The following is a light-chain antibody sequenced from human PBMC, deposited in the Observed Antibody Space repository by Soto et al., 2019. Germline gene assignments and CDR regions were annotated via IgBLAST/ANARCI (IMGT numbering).Light chain of an antibody. Sequence: EIVMTQSPGTLSLSPGERATLSCRASQSVRSSYLSWYQQKPGQAPRLLIYDASSRATGIPDRFSGSGSGAAFTLTISRLEPEDFAVYYCQQFGNSPYTFGQGTRLEMK. J-gene: IGKJ2*01. CDR3: QQFGNSPYT. V-gene: IGKV3-20*01. CDR1: QSVRSSY. CDR2: DAS.